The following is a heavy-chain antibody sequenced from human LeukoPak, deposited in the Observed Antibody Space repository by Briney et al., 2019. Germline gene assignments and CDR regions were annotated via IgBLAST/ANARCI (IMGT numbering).Heavy chain of an antibody. CDR3: ARGGWVVVPAAIVTYFDY. J-gene: IGHJ4*02. D-gene: IGHD2-2*01. Sequence: GGSLRLSCAASGFTFSSYAMSWVRQAPGKGLEWVSAISGSGGSTYYADSVKGRFTISRDNSKNTPYLQMNSLRAEDTAVYYCARGGWVVVPAAIVTYFDYWGQGTLVTVSS. CDR2: ISGSGGST. CDR1: GFTFSSYA. V-gene: IGHV3-23*01.